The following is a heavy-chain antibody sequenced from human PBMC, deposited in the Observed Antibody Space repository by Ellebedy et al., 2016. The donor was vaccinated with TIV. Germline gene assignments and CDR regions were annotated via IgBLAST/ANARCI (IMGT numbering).Heavy chain of an antibody. Sequence: PGGSLRLSCAASGFIFNDYWMHWVRQTPGRGLEWVANINQDGSQKYYVDSVKGRFTISRDNAKNSLYLQMNSLRDEDTAVYYCSRAIGVAECSWGQGTLVTVSS. CDR3: SRAIGVAECS. CDR1: GFIFNDYW. J-gene: IGHJ5*02. D-gene: IGHD2-8*01. V-gene: IGHV3-7*01. CDR2: INQDGSQK.